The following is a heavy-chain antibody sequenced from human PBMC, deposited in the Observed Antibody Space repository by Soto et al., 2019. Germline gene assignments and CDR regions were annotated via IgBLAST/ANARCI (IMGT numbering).Heavy chain of an antibody. CDR2: IHMTHDVI. Sequence: EVQLVESGGELVQPGGSLRLSCAASGFTFSTYAMNWVRQAPGKGLEWLSFIHMTHDVIFYAASVRGRFTISRDNAKDSLYLQMNSLRVEDTAVYYCVSRPAGDVDFDYWGQGTLVTVSS. CDR3: VSRPAGDVDFDY. V-gene: IGHV3-48*01. D-gene: IGHD4-17*01. CDR1: GFTFSTYA. J-gene: IGHJ4*02.